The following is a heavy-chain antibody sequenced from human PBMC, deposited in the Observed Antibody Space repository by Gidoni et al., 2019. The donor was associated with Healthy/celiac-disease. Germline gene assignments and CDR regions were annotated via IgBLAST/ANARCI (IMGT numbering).Heavy chain of an antibody. CDR2: MNPNSGNT. CDR1: GYTFTRYD. D-gene: IGHD3-3*01. CDR3: ARTGRFLEWLSNPFDY. V-gene: IGHV1-8*01. J-gene: IGHJ4*02. Sequence: QVQLVQSGAEVKKPGASVKVSCKASGYTFTRYDINWVRQATGQGLEWMGWMNPNSGNTGYAQKFQGRVTMTRNTAISTAYMELSSLRSEDTAVYYWARTGRFLEWLSNPFDYWGQGTLVTVSS.